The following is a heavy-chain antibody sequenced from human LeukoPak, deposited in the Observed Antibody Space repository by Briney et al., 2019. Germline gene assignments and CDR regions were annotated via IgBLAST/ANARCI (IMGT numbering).Heavy chain of an antibody. D-gene: IGHD5/OR15-5a*01. CDR1: GFTFRSYA. Sequence: GGSLRLSCAAYGFTFRSYAMIWVRQAPGKGLEWVSSIGASISTYYADSVKGRFTISRDNSKNTLYLQMNSLRADDTAVYYCAKLDYSVTVYWGQGTLVTVSS. J-gene: IGHJ4*02. V-gene: IGHV3-23*01. CDR3: AKLDYSVTVY. CDR2: IGASIST.